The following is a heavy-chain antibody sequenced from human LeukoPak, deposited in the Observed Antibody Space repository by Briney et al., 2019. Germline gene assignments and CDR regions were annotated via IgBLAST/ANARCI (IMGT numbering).Heavy chain of an antibody. CDR3: ARGGGIAGLGF. CDR1: GYTFTSYG. D-gene: IGHD6-13*01. J-gene: IGHJ4*02. Sequence: ASVKVSCKPSGYTFTSYGITWVRRAPGQGLEWMGWISAYNGNTNYAQKFQGRVTMTTDTSTSTAYMELRSLRSDDTAMYYCARGGGIAGLGFWGQGTLVTVSS. CDR2: ISAYNGNT. V-gene: IGHV1-18*01.